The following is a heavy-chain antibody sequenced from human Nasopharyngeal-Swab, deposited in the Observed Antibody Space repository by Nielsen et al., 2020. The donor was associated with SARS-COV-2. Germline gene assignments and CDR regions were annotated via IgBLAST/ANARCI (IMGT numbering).Heavy chain of an antibody. CDR3: VRSSSWYYFDY. V-gene: IGHV4-34*01. Sequence: SETLSLTCAVYGGSFTTYYWNWIHQSPGKGLEWIAEINHAGSTNYSPSLKSRITISVDTSKNQFSLQLSSVTAADTAVYYCVRSSSWYYFDYWAQGTQVTVSS. CDR1: GGSFTTYY. D-gene: IGHD6-13*01. J-gene: IGHJ4*02. CDR2: INHAGST.